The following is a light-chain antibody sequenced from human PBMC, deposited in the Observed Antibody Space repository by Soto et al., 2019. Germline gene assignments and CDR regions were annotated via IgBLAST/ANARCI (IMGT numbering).Light chain of an antibody. V-gene: IGKV3-15*01. Sequence: EIVMTQSPAALSVSPGERAALSCRASQSVTNKLAWYQQKPGQAPRLLIYGASTRASGIPDRFSGSGSGTEFTLTISSLQSEDFVVYYCQQYNNWPFTFGQGTQVEIK. CDR1: QSVTNK. CDR2: GAS. CDR3: QQYNNWPFT. J-gene: IGKJ2*01.